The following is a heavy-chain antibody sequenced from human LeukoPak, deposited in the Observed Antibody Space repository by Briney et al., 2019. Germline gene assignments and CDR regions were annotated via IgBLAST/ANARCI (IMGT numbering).Heavy chain of an antibody. Sequence: GGSLRLSCAASGFTFSNYGMTWVRQAPGKGLELVANIKQDGSEKYYVDSVKGRFTISRDNAKNSLYLQMNSLRAEDTAVYYCARNQRRLDYWGQGTLVTVSS. J-gene: IGHJ4*02. CDR3: ARNQRRLDY. V-gene: IGHV3-7*01. D-gene: IGHD1-14*01. CDR2: IKQDGSEK. CDR1: GFTFSNYG.